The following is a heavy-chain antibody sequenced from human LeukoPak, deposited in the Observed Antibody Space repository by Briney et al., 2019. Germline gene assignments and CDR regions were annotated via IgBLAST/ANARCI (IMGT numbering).Heavy chain of an antibody. J-gene: IGHJ4*02. CDR2: ISGSGGSR. CDR1: GFTFSSYG. Sequence: GSLRLSCAASGFTFSSYGMSWVRQAPGKGVEWVSAISGSGGSRDYADSVKGRLTISRDNSKNTLYLQMNSLRAEDTAVYYCAKDGIERVIMYYFDYWGQGTLVTVSS. V-gene: IGHV3-23*01. D-gene: IGHD3-10*01. CDR3: AKDGIERVIMYYFDY.